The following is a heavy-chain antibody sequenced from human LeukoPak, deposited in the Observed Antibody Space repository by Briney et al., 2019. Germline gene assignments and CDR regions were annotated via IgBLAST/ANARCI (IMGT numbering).Heavy chain of an antibody. D-gene: IGHD6-25*01. J-gene: IGHJ3*02. CDR2: IDTAGDT. V-gene: IGHV3-13*01. Sequence: GGSLRLSCAASGFTFSRYDMHWVRQATGKGLEWVSAIDTAGDTYYPGSVKGRFTISRENAKNSLYPQMNSLRAGDTAVYYCARVLTARSGGYDAFDIWGQGTMVTVSS. CDR1: GFTFSRYD. CDR3: ARVLTARSGGYDAFDI.